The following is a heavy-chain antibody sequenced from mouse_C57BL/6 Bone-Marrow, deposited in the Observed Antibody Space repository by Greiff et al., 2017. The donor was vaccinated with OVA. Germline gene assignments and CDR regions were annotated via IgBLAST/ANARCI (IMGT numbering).Heavy chain of an antibody. CDR3: ARVNPKDYYAMDY. Sequence: EVKLMESGPELVMPGASVKMSCKASGYTFTDYNMHWVKQSHGKSLEWIGYINPNNGGTSYNQKFKGKATLTVNKSSSTAYMELRSLTSEDSAVYYCARVNPKDYYAMDYWGQGTSVTVSS. V-gene: IGHV1-22*01. CDR1: GYTFTDYN. D-gene: IGHD6-1*01. J-gene: IGHJ4*01. CDR2: INPNNGGT.